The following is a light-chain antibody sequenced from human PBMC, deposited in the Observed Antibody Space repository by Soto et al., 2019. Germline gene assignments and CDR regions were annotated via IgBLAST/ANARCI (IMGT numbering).Light chain of an antibody. CDR1: QSVSTN. Sequence: EIVLTQSPATLSVSPGERATLSCRASQSVSTNLAWYQQKPGQAPRLIIHGASRRATDIPDRFSGSGSGADFTLTINTLEPEDFAAYYCQQYGSSPFTFGPGTKVDIK. CDR2: GAS. V-gene: IGKV3-20*01. CDR3: QQYGSSPFT. J-gene: IGKJ3*01.